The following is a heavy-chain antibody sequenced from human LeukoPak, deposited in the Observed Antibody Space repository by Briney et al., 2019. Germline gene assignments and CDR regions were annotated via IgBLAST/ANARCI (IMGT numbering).Heavy chain of an antibody. V-gene: IGHV5-51*01. J-gene: IGHJ5*02. CDR2: IYPADSDI. CDR3: ARQEYCSGGSCYTWFDP. Sequence: GESLKISCKGSGYSVNNYWIGWVRQMPGKGLEWMGIIYPADSDIRYSPSFQGQVTISADKSISTAYLQWSSLKASDTAMYYCARQEYCSGGSCYTWFDPWGQGTLVIVSS. D-gene: IGHD2-15*01. CDR1: GYSVNNYW.